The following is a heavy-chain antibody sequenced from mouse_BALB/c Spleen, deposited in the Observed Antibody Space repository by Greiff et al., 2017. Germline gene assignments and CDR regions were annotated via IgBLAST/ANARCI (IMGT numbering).Heavy chain of an antibody. CDR1: GFTFSSYT. Sequence: EVKLVESGGGLVKPGGSLKLSCAASGFTFSSYTMSWVRQTPEKRLEWVATISSGGGNTYYPDSVKGRFTISRDNAKNNLYLQMSSLRSEDTALYYCARPYYDGAMDYWGQGTSVTVSS. CDR2: ISSGGGNT. V-gene: IGHV5-9*03. D-gene: IGHD2-4*01. CDR3: ARPYYDGAMDY. J-gene: IGHJ4*01.